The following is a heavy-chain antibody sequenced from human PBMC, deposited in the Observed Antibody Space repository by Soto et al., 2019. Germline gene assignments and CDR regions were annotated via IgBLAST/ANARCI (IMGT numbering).Heavy chain of an antibody. V-gene: IGHV4-39*01. CDR2: IYYSGST. Sequence: SQTLSLTCTVSGGSISSSSYYWGWIRQPPGKGLEWIGSIYYSGSTYYNPSLKSRVTISVDTSKNQFSLKLSSVTAADTAVYYGAQIAAAGGALDYWGQGTLVTGS. CDR3: AQIAAAGGALDY. D-gene: IGHD6-13*01. CDR1: GGSISSSSYY. J-gene: IGHJ4*02.